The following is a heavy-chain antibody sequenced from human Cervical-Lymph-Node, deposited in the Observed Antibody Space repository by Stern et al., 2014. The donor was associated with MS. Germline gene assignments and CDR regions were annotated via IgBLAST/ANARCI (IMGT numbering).Heavy chain of an antibody. CDR1: GYIFTNYF. V-gene: IGHV1-18*01. J-gene: IGHJ6*02. CDR3: ARGRTYDYSNGLDV. CDR2: ISIYSGNT. Sequence: QLVQSGAEVKKPGASVKVSCKASGYIFTNYFITWVRQAPGQGLEWMGWISIYSGNTNYAQKVRGRVTMTTDTSTSTAYMELRSLRYDDTAVYYCARGRTYDYSNGLDVWGQGTTVTVAS.